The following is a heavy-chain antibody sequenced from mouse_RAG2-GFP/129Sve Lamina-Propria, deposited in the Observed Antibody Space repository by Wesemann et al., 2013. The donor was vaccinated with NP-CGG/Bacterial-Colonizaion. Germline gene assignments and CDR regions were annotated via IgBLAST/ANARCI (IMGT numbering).Heavy chain of an antibody. Sequence: DVQLQESGPGLVKPSQSLSLTCSVTGYSITSGYYWNWIRQFPGNKLEWMGYISYDGSNNYNPSLKNRISITRDTSKNQFFLKLNSVTTEDTATYYCARDPGGSSLAWFAYWGQGTLVTVSA. J-gene: IGHJ3*01. V-gene: IGHV3-6*01. D-gene: IGHD1-1*01. CDR2: ISYDGSN. CDR3: ARDPGGSSLAWFAY. CDR1: GYSITSGYY.